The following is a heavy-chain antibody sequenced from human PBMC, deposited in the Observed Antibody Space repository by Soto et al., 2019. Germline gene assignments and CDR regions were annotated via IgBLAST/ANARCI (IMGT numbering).Heavy chain of an antibody. D-gene: IGHD1-26*01. V-gene: IGHV3-43*01. CDR1: GFTFDDYT. CDR3: AKDSSGSYRLDY. J-gene: IGHJ4*02. Sequence: EVQLVESGGVVVQPGGSLRLSCAASGFTFDDYTMHWVRQAPGKGLEWVSLISWDGGSTYYADSVKGRFTISRDNSKNSLYLQMNSLRTEDTALYYCAKDSSGSYRLDYWGQGTLVTVSS. CDR2: ISWDGGST.